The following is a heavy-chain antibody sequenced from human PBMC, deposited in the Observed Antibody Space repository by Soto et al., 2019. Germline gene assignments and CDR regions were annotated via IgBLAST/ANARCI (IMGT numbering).Heavy chain of an antibody. CDR2: ISGNNGNT. CDR3: VRRVVTTLDDAFDI. CDR1: GYNFNNYG. D-gene: IGHD2-21*02. J-gene: IGHJ3*02. V-gene: IGHV1-18*01. Sequence: QVQLVQSGPEVKKPGASVTLSCKASGYNFNNYGISWVRQAPGQWLERMGWISGNNGNTKYGQKFQGRVSLTTDSSTGTAYMEMRSLRSDDTADYYCVRRVVTTLDDAFDIWGPGTRVTVSS.